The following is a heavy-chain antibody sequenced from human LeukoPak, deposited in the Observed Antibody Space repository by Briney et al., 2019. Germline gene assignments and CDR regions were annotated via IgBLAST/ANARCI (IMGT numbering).Heavy chain of an antibody. Sequence: PGGSLRLSCSASGFTFSSYDMHWVRQTIGKGLEWLSCIGTAGDTFYPGSVKGRFTISRENARSSVYLEMNSLGAEDTAVYYCAKERGWELLLPNYFDYWGQGILVTVSS. D-gene: IGHD1-26*01. CDR2: IGTAGDT. V-gene: IGHV3-13*01. J-gene: IGHJ4*02. CDR3: AKERGWELLLPNYFDY. CDR1: GFTFSSYD.